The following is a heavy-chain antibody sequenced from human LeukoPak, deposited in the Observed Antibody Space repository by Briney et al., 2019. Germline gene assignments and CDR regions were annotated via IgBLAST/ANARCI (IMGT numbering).Heavy chain of an antibody. V-gene: IGHV3-15*01. CDR3: TTDYDSSGYRGSYFDY. CDR1: GFTFSSYA. D-gene: IGHD3-22*01. Sequence: GGSLRLSCAASGFTFSSYAMSWVRQAPGKGLEWVGRIKSKTDGGTTDYAAPVKGRFTISRDDPKNTLYLQMNSLKTEDTAVYYCTTDYDSSGYRGSYFDYWGQETLVTVSS. CDR2: IKSKTDGGTT. J-gene: IGHJ4*02.